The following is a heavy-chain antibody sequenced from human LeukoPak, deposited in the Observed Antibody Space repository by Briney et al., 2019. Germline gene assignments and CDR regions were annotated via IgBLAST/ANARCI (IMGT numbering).Heavy chain of an antibody. CDR3: ARRLPYDSSGYRSFDY. Sequence: PSETLSLTCAVYGGSFSGYYWSWIRQPPGKGLEWIGSIYYSGSTYYNPSLKSRVTISVDTSKNQFSLKLSSVTAADTAVYYCARRLPYDSSGYRSFDYWGQGTLVTVSS. D-gene: IGHD3-22*01. CDR1: GGSFSGYY. J-gene: IGHJ4*02. V-gene: IGHV4-34*01. CDR2: IYYSGST.